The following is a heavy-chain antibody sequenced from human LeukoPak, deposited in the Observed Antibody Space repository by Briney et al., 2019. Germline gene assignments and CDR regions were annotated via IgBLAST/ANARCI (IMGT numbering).Heavy chain of an antibody. J-gene: IGHJ4*02. V-gene: IGHV3-48*02. Sequence: PGGSLRLSCAASGFIFGGYNMNWVRQAPGKGLEWVSYISSGGSTIYYADTVKGRFTISRDNARNSLCLQMNGLTDEDTAAYYCAREPPGNYDDSGHYYAYFDCWGQGALVTVSS. CDR3: AREPPGNYDDSGHYYAYFDC. CDR2: ISSGGSTI. CDR1: GFIFGGYN. D-gene: IGHD3-22*01.